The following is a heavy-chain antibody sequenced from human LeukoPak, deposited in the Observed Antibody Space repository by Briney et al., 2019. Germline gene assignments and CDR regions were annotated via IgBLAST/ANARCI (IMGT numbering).Heavy chain of an antibody. V-gene: IGHV4-39*01. J-gene: IGHJ4*02. D-gene: IGHD3-22*01. CDR1: GGSISSSSYY. CDR2: IYYSGST. CDR3: ARLLYDSRGYYYFDY. Sequence: SETLSLTGSVSGGSISSSSYYWGWFRQPPAMGLEWIGSIYYSGSTYDNPSLKSRVTMSVDTSKNQFSLKLSSATAADTAVYYCARLLYDSRGYYYFDYWGQGTLVTVSS.